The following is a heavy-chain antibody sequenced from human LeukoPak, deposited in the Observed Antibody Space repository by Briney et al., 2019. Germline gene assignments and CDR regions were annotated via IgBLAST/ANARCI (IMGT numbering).Heavy chain of an antibody. Sequence: GGSLRLSCEDSEFTFSSYWMHWVCQAPGKGLVWVSRISSDGSSTSYADSVKGRFTISRDNAKKTLYLQMNSVRAEDTAVYYCARDFKEADPWGQGTLVTVSS. V-gene: IGHV3-74*01. CDR2: ISSDGSST. CDR1: EFTFSSYW. J-gene: IGHJ5*02. CDR3: ARDFKEADP.